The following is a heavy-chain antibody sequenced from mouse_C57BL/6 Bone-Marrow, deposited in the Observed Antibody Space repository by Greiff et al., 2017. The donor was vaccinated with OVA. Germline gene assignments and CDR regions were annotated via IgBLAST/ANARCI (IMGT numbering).Heavy chain of an antibody. CDR2: ISTGGGST. D-gene: IGHD1-1*01. Sequence: EVMLVESGGGLVQPGGSLKLSCAASGFTFSDYYMYWVRQTPEKRLEWVAYISTGGGSTYYPDTVQCRFTISRDTAKNTLYLQRSRLKSEDTAMYYCAGHGAVVAFYYYAMDYWGQGTTVTVSS. V-gene: IGHV5-12*01. J-gene: IGHJ4*01. CDR1: GFTFSDYY. CDR3: AGHGAVVAFYYYAMDY.